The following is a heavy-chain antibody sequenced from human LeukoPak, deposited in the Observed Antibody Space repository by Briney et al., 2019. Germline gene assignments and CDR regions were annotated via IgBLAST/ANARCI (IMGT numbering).Heavy chain of an antibody. J-gene: IGHJ4*02. CDR3: TRRARYCSGGSCERIFDY. Sequence: SETLSLTCTVSGGAISSSSYYWGWIRQPPGKGLEWIGSIYYSGSTYYNPSLKSRVTISVDTSKNQFSLKLSSVTAADTAVYYCTRRARYCSGGSCERIFDYWGQGTLVTVSS. CDR2: IYYSGST. V-gene: IGHV4-39*01. CDR1: GGAISSSSYY. D-gene: IGHD2-15*01.